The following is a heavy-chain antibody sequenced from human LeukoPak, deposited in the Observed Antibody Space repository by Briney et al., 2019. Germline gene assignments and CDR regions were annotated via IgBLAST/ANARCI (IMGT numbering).Heavy chain of an antibody. V-gene: IGHV1-2*02. CDR1: GYTFTGYY. D-gene: IGHD3-3*01. J-gene: IGHJ3*02. CDR3: ARAHYDFWSGYHDAFDI. CDR2: INPNSGGT. Sequence: EASVKVSCKASGYTFTGYYMHWVRQAPGQGLEWMGWINPNSGGTNYAQKFQGRVTMTRDTSISAAYMELSRLRSDDTAVYYCARAHYDFWSGYHDAFDIWGQGTMVTVSS.